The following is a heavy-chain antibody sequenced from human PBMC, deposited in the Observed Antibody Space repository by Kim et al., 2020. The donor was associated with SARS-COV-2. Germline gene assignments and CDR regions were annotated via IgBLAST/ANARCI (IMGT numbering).Heavy chain of an antibody. CDR2: ISSSGSTI. J-gene: IGHJ4*02. Sequence: GGSLRLSCAASGFTFSSYEMNWVRQAPGKGLEWVSYISSSGSTIYYADSVKGRFTISRDNAKNSLYLQMNSLRAEDTAVYYCARDEGCSSTSCYHFDYWGQGTLFTVSS. CDR3: ARDEGCSSTSCYHFDY. D-gene: IGHD2-2*01. CDR1: GFTFSSYE. V-gene: IGHV3-48*03.